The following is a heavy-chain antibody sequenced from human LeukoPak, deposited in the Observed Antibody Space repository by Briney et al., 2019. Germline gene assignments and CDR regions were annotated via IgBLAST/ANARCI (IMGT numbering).Heavy chain of an antibody. Sequence: GGSLRLSCAASGFAFSSYSVNWVRQAPGKGLEWLSYSSSGSSTIYYADSVKGRFTISKDNAKNSLYLQMNSLRAEDTAVYYCARMSSGSYLFDYWGQGTLVTVSS. V-gene: IGHV3-48*01. D-gene: IGHD3-10*01. CDR2: SSSGSSTI. CDR3: ARMSSGSYLFDY. J-gene: IGHJ4*02. CDR1: GFAFSSYS.